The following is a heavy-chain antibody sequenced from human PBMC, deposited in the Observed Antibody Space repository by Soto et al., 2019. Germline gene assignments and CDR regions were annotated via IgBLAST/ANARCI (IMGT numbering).Heavy chain of an antibody. D-gene: IGHD5-12*01. J-gene: IGHJ6*02. CDR1: GFTFSSYW. CDR3: AGDLRGNYYGMDV. CDR2: IKQDGSEK. V-gene: IGHV3-7*03. Sequence: EVQLVESGGGLVQPGGSLRLSCAASGFTFSSYWMSWVRQAPGTGLEWVANIKQDGSEKYYVDSVKGRFTISRENAKNPLYLQMNSLRAEDTAAEDCAGDLRGNYYGMDVWGQGTTVTVSS.